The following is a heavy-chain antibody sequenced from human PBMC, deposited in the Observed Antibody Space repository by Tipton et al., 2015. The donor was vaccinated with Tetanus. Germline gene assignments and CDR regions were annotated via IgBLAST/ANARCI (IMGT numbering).Heavy chain of an antibody. CDR2: ISYDGSNK. Sequence: SLRLSCAASGFTFSSYGMHWVRQAPGKGLEWVAVISYDGSNKYYADSVKGRFTISRDNSKNTLYLQMNSLRAEDTAVYYCAKPPQPMIVVVLPDYWGQGTLVTVSS. V-gene: IGHV3-30*18. J-gene: IGHJ4*02. CDR1: GFTFSSYG. CDR3: AKPPQPMIVVVLPDY. D-gene: IGHD3-22*01.